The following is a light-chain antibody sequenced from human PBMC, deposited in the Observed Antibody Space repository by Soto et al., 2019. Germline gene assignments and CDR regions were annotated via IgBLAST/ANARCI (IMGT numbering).Light chain of an antibody. CDR1: SSYVGAYNL. J-gene: IGLJ3*02. Sequence: QFVLTQPASVSGSPGQSITISCTGTSSYVGAYNLVSWYQQFPGKAPKLIIYEGTNRPSGVSDRFSGSRSGNQASLTISGLQAEDEGDYYCCSYAGGGTWRWVFGGGTKLTVL. CDR2: EGT. CDR3: CSYAGGGTWRWV. V-gene: IGLV2-23*01.